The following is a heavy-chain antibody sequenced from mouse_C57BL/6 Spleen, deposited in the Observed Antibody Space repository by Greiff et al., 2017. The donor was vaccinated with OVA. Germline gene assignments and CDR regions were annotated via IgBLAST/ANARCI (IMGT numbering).Heavy chain of an antibody. V-gene: IGHV5-4*01. CDR1: GFTFSSYA. D-gene: IGHD1-1*01. CDR3: ARDPGFITTVVADYAMDY. Sequence: EVKLVESGGGLVKPGGSLKLSCAASGFTFSSYAMSWVRQTPEKRLEWVATISDGGSYTYYPDNVKGRFTISRDNAKNNLYLQMSHLKSEDTAMYYCARDPGFITTVVADYAMDYWGQGTSVTVSS. J-gene: IGHJ4*01. CDR2: ISDGGSYT.